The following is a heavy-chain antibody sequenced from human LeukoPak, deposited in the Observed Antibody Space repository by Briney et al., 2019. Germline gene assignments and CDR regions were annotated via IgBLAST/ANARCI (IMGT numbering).Heavy chain of an antibody. CDR2: IIPIFGTA. D-gene: IGHD5-18*01. Sequence: SVKISCKVSGYTFTDYYMHWVQQAPGKGLEWMGGIIPIFGTANYAQKFQGRVTITADESTSTAYMELSSLRSEDTAVYFCGYSYGYDYYYMDVWGKGTTVTVSS. CDR3: GYSYGYDYYYMDV. CDR1: GYTFTDYY. J-gene: IGHJ6*03. V-gene: IGHV1-69*13.